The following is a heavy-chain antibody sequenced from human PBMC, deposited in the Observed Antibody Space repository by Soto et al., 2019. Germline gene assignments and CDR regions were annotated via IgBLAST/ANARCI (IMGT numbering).Heavy chain of an antibody. Sequence: SETLSLTCTVSGGSISSYYWSWIRQPPGKGLEWIGYIYYSGSTNYNPSLKSRVTISVDTSRNQFSLKLSSVTAADTAVYYCAREPRITMVRGQRGAFDIWGQGTMVTVSS. D-gene: IGHD3-10*01. CDR2: IYYSGST. V-gene: IGHV4-59*01. CDR3: AREPRITMVRGQRGAFDI. J-gene: IGHJ3*02. CDR1: GGSISSYY.